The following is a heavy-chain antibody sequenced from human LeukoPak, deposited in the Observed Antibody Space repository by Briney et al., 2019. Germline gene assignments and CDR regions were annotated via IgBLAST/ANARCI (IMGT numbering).Heavy chain of an antibody. J-gene: IGHJ4*02. CDR3: TKRTGRDTRDY. V-gene: IGHV3-23*01. Sequence: GGSLRLSCAASGFTFSSHGMSWVRQAPGKGLEWVSAISGSGGSTYYADSVKGRFTISRDNSRNTLYLQMNSLRAEDTAIYYCTKRTGRDTRDYWGQGTLVTVSS. D-gene: IGHD2-2*01. CDR1: GFTFSSHG. CDR2: ISGSGGST.